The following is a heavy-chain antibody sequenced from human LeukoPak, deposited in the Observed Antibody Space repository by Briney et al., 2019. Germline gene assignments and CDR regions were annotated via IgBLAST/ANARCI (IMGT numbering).Heavy chain of an antibody. CDR1: GFIVSSYY. CDR2: IYSGGNT. Sequence: GGSLRLSCAASGFIVSSYYMSWVRQAPGKGLEWVSVIYSGGNTNYADSVKGRFTISRDNAKNSLYLQMNSLRAEDTAVYYCARDEYCSSTSCYSAFDIWGQGTMVTVSS. V-gene: IGHV3-53*01. D-gene: IGHD2-2*02. J-gene: IGHJ3*02. CDR3: ARDEYCSSTSCYSAFDI.